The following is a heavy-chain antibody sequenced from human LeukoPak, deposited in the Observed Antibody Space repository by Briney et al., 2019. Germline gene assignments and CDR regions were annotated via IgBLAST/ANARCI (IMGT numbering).Heavy chain of an antibody. CDR2: INPSGGST. D-gene: IGHD3-9*01. J-gene: IGHJ5*02. Sequence: ASVKVSCKASGYTFTSYYMHWVRQAPGQGLEWMGIINPSGGSTSYAQKFQGRVTMTRDTSTSTVYMELSSLRSEDTAVYYCAREGSRYFDWLLFNWFDPWGQGTLVTVSS. V-gene: IGHV1-46*01. CDR3: AREGSRYFDWLLFNWFDP. CDR1: GYTFTSYY.